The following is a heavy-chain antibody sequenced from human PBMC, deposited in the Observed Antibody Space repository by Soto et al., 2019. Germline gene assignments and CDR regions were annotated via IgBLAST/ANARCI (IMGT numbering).Heavy chain of an antibody. CDR3: ARRAEGYYGMDV. J-gene: IGHJ6*02. CDR1: GYIFTNYY. V-gene: IGHV1-46*01. Sequence: GGSVKVSCKASGYIFTNYYIHWVRQSPGQGLEWMGVINPGGGGTNYAQKFKGRLTMTRDTSTNTVSMELTSLRSEDTAVYYCARRAEGYYGMDVWGQGTKVTVSS. CDR2: INPGGGGT.